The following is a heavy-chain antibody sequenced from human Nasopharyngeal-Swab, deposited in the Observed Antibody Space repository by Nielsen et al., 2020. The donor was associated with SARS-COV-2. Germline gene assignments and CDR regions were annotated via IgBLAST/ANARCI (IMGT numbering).Heavy chain of an antibody. V-gene: IGHV7-4-1*02. J-gene: IGHJ5*02. CDR1: GYTFTSYA. D-gene: IGHD3-3*01. CDR2: INTNTGNP. Sequence: SVKVSCKASGYTFTSYAMNWVRQAPGQGLEWMGWINTNTGNPTYAQGFTGRFVFSLDTSVSTAYLQISSLKAEDTAVYYCAREGEYYDFWSGYYATTGFDPWGQGTLVTVSS. CDR3: AREGEYYDFWSGYYATTGFDP.